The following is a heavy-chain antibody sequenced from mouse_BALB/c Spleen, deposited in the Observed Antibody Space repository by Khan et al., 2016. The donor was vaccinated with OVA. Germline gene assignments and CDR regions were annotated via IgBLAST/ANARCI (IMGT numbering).Heavy chain of an antibody. CDR1: GFSLANYG. V-gene: IGHV2-6-1*01. Sequence: QVQLKESGPGLVAPSQSLSITCTISGFSLANYGVHWVRQPPGKGLEWLVVIWSDGTTTYNSALKSRLSISRDNSTSQAFLKMISLQTDDTAVYYCARQPYYHYYIMDYWGQGTSVTVSS. J-gene: IGHJ4*01. CDR3: ARQPYYHYYIMDY. D-gene: IGHD2-10*01. CDR2: IWSDGTT.